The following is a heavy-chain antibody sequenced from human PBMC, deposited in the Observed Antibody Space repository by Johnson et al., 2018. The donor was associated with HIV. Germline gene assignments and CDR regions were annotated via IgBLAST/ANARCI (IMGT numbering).Heavy chain of an antibody. J-gene: IGHJ3*02. CDR2: ISYDGSNK. CDR1: GFTFSSYA. D-gene: IGHD3-16*02. CDR3: ARGGLGYQNIHDPFDI. Sequence: VQLVESGGGVVQPGRSLRLSCAASGFTFSSYAMHWVRQAPGKGLEWVAVISYDGSNKYYADSVKGRFTISRDNSKNTLYLQMNSLRAEDTALYYCARGGLGYQNIHDPFDIWGQGTMVTVSS. V-gene: IGHV3-30-3*01.